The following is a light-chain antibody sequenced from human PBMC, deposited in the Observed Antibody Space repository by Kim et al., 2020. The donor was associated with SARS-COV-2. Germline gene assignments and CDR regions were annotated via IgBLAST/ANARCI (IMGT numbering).Light chain of an antibody. CDR1: NIGSRN. V-gene: IGLV3-21*03. J-gene: IGLJ1*01. CDR3: QVWDSSSDHYV. Sequence: SSELTQPPSVSVAPGKRASIPCEGNNIGSRNVNWYQQKPGQAPVVVLYDDVDRPSGIPERFSGSNSGNTATLSINRVEAGDEADYYCQVWDSSSDHYVFGSGTKVTVL. CDR2: DDV.